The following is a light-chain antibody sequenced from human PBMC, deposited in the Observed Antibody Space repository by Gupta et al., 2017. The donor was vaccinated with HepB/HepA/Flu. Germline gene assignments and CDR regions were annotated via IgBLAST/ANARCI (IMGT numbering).Light chain of an antibody. CDR2: KAS. V-gene: IGKV1-5*03. CDR1: QSISSW. J-gene: IGKJ5*01. Sequence: DIQMTQSPSTLSASVGDRVTITCRASQSISSWLAWYQQKPGKAPKLLIYKASSLESGGPSRFSGSGSGTEFTLTISSLQPDDFATYYCQQYNSYLFGQGTRLEIK. CDR3: QQYNSYL.